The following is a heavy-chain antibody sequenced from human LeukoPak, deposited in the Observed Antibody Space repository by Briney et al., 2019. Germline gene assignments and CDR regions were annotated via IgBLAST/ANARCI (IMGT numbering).Heavy chain of an antibody. J-gene: IGHJ4*02. Sequence: ASVKVSCRASGYTFTSYDINWGRQATGQGLEWMGWMNPNSGNTGYAQKFQGRVTMTRNTSISTAYMELSSLRSEDTAVYYCARVTVGAAVDYWGQGTLVTVSS. CDR2: MNPNSGNT. CDR1: GYTFTSYD. D-gene: IGHD1-26*01. CDR3: ARVTVGAAVDY. V-gene: IGHV1-8*01.